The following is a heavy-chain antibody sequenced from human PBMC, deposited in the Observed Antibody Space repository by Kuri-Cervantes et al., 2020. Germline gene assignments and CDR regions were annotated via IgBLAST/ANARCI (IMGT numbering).Heavy chain of an antibody. CDR1: GFTFSSYA. CDR2: ISYDGSIK. D-gene: IGHD1-1*01. Sequence: GESLKISCAASGFTFSSYAMHWVRQAPGKGLEWVAVISYDGSIKHYADSVKGRFTISRDNSKNTLYLQMNSLRAEDTAVYYCAKDRLGIQLAGKGPFDPWGQGTLVTVSS. CDR3: AKDRLGIQLAGKGPFDP. V-gene: IGHV3-30*04. J-gene: IGHJ5*02.